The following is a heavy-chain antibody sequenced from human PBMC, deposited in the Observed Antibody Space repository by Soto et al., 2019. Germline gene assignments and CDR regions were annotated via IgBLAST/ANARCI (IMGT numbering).Heavy chain of an antibody. D-gene: IGHD5-12*01. CDR3: AKGGGGYSGYGRGYYYYYGMDV. CDR2: ISGSGGST. CDR1: GFTFSSYA. Sequence: GGSLRLSCAASGFTFSSYAMSWVRQAPGKGLEWVSAISGSGGSTYYADSVKGRFTISRDNSKNTLYLQMNSLRAEDTAVYYCAKGGGGYSGYGRGYYYYYGMDVWGQGTTVTVSS. J-gene: IGHJ6*02. V-gene: IGHV3-23*01.